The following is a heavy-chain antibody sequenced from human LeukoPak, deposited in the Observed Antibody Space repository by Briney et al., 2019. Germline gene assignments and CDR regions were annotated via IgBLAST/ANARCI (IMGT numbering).Heavy chain of an antibody. Sequence: ASVKVSCKASGYTFTGYYMHWVRQAPGQGLEWMGWINPSSGGTNYAQKFQGRVTMTRDTSISTAYMELSRLRSDDTAVYYCARYGTIFGVVTLDYWGQGTLVTVSS. CDR1: GYTFTGYY. J-gene: IGHJ4*02. V-gene: IGHV1-2*02. D-gene: IGHD3-3*01. CDR2: INPSSGGT. CDR3: ARYGTIFGVVTLDY.